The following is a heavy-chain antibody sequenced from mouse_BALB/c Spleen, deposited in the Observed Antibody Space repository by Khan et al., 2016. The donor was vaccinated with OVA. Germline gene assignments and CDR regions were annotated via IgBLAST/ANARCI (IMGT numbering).Heavy chain of an antibody. CDR2: IWAGGST. Sequence: QVQLKESGPGLVAPSQSLSITCTVSGFSLTSYGVHRVRQPPGTGPERLGVIWAGGSTNHNSALTSRLSISKDKSKSQVFFKLNSLQTDDTAMYYCARLEDVWGKGTTLTVSS. CDR1: GFSLTSYG. J-gene: IGHJ2*01. CDR3: ARLEDV. V-gene: IGHV2-9*02.